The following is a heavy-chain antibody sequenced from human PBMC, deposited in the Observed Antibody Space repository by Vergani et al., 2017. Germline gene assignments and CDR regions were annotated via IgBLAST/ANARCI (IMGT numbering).Heavy chain of an antibody. D-gene: IGHD3-9*01. V-gene: IGHV4-59*13. CDR3: ARVMYRDEASTGYRLEGMDI. CDR2: IYSTGST. Sequence: QVQLEESGPGLVKPSETLSLTCTVSGGSFNTYYWSWIRQSPGKGLEWIGYIYSTGSTNYNPSLNSRVTMSVDTSKNQFSLKLRSVTAAVTAVYFCARVMYRDEASTGYRLEGMDIWGQGTTVTISS. CDR1: GGSFNTYY. J-gene: IGHJ6*02.